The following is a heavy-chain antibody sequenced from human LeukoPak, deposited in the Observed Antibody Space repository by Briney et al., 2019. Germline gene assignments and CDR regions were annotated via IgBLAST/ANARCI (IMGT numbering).Heavy chain of an antibody. CDR2: IYTSGST. D-gene: IGHD3-3*01. CDR3: ARDIPMGYYDFWSGQPPPDAFDI. J-gene: IGHJ3*02. CDR1: GGSISSYY. V-gene: IGHV4-4*07. Sequence: SETLSLTCTVSGGSISSYYWSWIRQPAGKGLEWIGRIYTSGSTNYNPSLKSRVTMSVDTSKNQFSLKLSSVTAAGTAVYYCARDIPMGYYDFWSGQPPPDAFDIWGQGTMVTVSS.